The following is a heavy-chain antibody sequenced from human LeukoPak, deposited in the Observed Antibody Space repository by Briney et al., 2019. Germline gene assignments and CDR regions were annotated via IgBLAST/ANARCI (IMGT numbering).Heavy chain of an antibody. CDR1: GFAVSSKY. CDR3: AKGGMTSGWKGGVFDI. Sequence: GGSLRLSCAVSGFAVSSKYMSWVRQAPGQGLEWVAVLYSSGPTYYADPLKGRVTISRDDSKNTLSLQINGLRVEDTAVYYCAKGGMTSGWKGGVFDIWGQGTLVVVSS. CDR2: LYSSGPT. V-gene: IGHV3-66*01. D-gene: IGHD6-19*01. J-gene: IGHJ3*02.